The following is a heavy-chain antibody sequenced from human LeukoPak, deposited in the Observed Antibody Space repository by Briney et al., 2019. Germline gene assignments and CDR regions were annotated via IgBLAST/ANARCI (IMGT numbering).Heavy chain of an antibody. D-gene: IGHD3-22*01. CDR1: GGSFSGYY. J-gene: IGHJ3*01. Sequence: PSETLSLTCAVYGGSFSGYYWSWIRQPPGKGLEWIGEINHSGSTNYNPSLKSRVTISVDTSKNQFSLKLSSVTAADTAVYYCARDGPSDSGAFDVWGPGTLVTVSS. V-gene: IGHV4-34*01. CDR3: ARDGPSDSGAFDV. CDR2: INHSGST.